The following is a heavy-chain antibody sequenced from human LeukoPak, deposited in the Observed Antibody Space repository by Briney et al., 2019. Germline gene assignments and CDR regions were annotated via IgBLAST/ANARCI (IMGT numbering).Heavy chain of an antibody. CDR2: VSHSGNT. Sequence: SETLSLTCTVSGGSVSTYYWSWVRQPPGKELEWIGYVSHSGNTNCNPSLKSRLTMSLDTSKNHFSLRLSSVNAADTAVYYCARAGSGWSFDYWGQGSLVTVSS. CDR3: ARAGSGWSFDY. J-gene: IGHJ4*02. V-gene: IGHV4-59*02. CDR1: GGSVSTYY. D-gene: IGHD6-19*01.